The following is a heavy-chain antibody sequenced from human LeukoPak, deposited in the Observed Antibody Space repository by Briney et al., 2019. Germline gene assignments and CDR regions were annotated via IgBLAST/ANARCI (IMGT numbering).Heavy chain of an antibody. CDR1: GGSFCGYY. V-gene: IGHV4-34*01. J-gene: IGHJ4*02. Sequence: PSETLSHTCAVHGGSFCGYYWCCIRQTPGKGLEWIGEINHSGSTNYNPSLKSRVTISVDTSKNQFSLKLSSVTAADTAVCYCARGGYCSSTSCYLSYLDYWGQGSLVSVSS. D-gene: IGHD2-2*01. CDR2: INHSGST. CDR3: ARGGYCSSTSCYLSYLDY.